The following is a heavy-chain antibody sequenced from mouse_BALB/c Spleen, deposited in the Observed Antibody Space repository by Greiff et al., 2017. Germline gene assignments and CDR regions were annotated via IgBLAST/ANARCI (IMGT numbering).Heavy chain of an antibody. Sequence: VQLQQSGPGLVAPSQSLYITCTVSGFSLTSYGVHWVRQPPGKGLEWLGVIWAGGSTNYNSALMSRLSISKDNSKSQVFLKMNSLQTDDTAMYYCARTDSAWFAYWGQGTLVTVSA. D-gene: IGHD2-4*01. CDR3: ARTDSAWFAY. J-gene: IGHJ3*01. CDR2: IWAGGST. CDR1: GFSLTSYG. V-gene: IGHV2-9*02.